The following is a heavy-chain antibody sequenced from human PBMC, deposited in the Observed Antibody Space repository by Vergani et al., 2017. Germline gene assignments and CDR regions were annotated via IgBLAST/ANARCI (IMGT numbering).Heavy chain of an antibody. Sequence: EVRLLESGGGLVQPGGSLRLSCVGSGFTFTSYAMNWVRQAPGKGLEWVSVISGSGATSYYAESMKGRFAMSRDNSKNTVYVQMNSLRAEDTAVYYCARKHISNYYDSSGYYYMGYYYGMDVWDQGTTVTVSS. D-gene: IGHD3-22*01. J-gene: IGHJ6*02. V-gene: IGHV3-23*01. CDR2: ISGSGATS. CDR3: ARKHISNYYDSSGYYYMGYYYGMDV. CDR1: GFTFTSYA.